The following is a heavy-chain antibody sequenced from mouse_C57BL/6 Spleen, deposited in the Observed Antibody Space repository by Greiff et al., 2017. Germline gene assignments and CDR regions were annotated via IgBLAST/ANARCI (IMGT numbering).Heavy chain of an antibody. D-gene: IGHD2-5*01. J-gene: IGHJ2*01. CDR1: GYSITSGYY. V-gene: IGHV3-6*01. CDR3: ARHYSNWRDYFDY. CDR2: ISYDGSN. Sequence: VQLKESGPGLVKPSQSLSLTCSVTGYSITSGYYWNWIRQFPGNKLEWMGYISYDGSNNYNPSLKNRISITRDTSKNQFFLKLNSVTTEDTATYYCARHYSNWRDYFDYWGQGTTLTVSS.